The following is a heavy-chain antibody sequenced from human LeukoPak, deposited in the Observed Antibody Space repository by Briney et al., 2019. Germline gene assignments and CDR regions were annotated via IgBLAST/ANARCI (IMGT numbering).Heavy chain of an antibody. CDR2: ISHEGDS. CDR3: ARGRNFVSDFYFDV. V-gene: IGHV4-34*01. Sequence: SQTLSLTCAVYGVSLRGYYWSWIRQSPEKGLEWIGEISHEGDSIYNPSLKSRLTLSVDMSKNQFSLDLRSVTAADTAVYYCARGRNFVSDFYFDVWGKGTTVIVSS. CDR1: GVSLRGYY. D-gene: IGHD1-7*01. J-gene: IGHJ6*03.